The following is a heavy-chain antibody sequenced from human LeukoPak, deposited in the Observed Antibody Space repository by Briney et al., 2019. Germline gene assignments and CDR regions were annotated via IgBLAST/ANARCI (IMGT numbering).Heavy chain of an antibody. CDR2: ISAYNGNT. J-gene: IGHJ5*02. V-gene: IGHV1-18*04. CDR1: GYTFTNYH. D-gene: IGHD3-16*01. CDR3: ARVLVGGVVDR. Sequence: ASVKVSCKASGYTFTNYHMHWVRQAPGQGLEWMGWISAYNGNTNYAQKLQGRVTMTTDTSTSTAYMELRSLRSDDTAVYYCARVLVGGVVDRWGQGTLVTVSS.